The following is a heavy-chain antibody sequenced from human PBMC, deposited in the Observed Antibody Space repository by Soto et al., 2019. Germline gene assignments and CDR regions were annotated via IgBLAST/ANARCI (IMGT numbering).Heavy chain of an antibody. J-gene: IGHJ4*01. V-gene: IGHV4-59*01. Sequence: SETLSLTCTVSGGSISSYYWSWIRQPPGKGLEWIGYIYYSGSTNYNPSLKSRVTISVDTSKNQFSLKLSSVTAADTAVYYCARSSSSSWFDYSGHGTLVTVSS. CDR1: GGSISSYY. D-gene: IGHD6-13*01. CDR2: IYYSGST. CDR3: ARSSSSSWFDY.